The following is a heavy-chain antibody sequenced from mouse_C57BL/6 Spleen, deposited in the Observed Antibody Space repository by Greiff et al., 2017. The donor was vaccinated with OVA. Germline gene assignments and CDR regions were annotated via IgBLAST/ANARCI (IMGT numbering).Heavy chain of an antibody. CDR1: GYAFSSSW. CDR2: IYPGDGDT. V-gene: IGHV1-82*01. D-gene: IGHD3-2*01. J-gene: IGHJ4*01. CDR3: GSSSDSFYAMDY. Sequence: VMLVESGPELVKPGASVKISCKASGYAFSSSWMNWVKQRPGKGLEWIGQIYPGDGDTNYNGKFKGKATLTADKSSSTAYMQLSSLTSEDSAVDFCGSSSDSFYAMDYWGEGTSVTVSS.